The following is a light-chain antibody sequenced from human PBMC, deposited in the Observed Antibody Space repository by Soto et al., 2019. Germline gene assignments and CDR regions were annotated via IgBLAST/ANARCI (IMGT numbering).Light chain of an antibody. CDR3: QQRSNWPIT. V-gene: IGKV3-11*01. Sequence: EIVVTQSPATLSASTGERATLSCRASQSVRTYLAWYQVKPGQAPRLLIYNASNRATGIPARFSGSGSGTEFTLTISSLQSEDFAVYYCQQRSNWPITFGQGRRLEI. J-gene: IGKJ5*01. CDR1: QSVRTY. CDR2: NAS.